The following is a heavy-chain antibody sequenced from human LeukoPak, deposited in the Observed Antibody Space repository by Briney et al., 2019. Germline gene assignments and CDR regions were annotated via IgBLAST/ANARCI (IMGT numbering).Heavy chain of an antibody. D-gene: IGHD6-13*01. J-gene: IGHJ4*02. CDR2: IYTSGST. CDR3: ARGGYSSSWYYFDY. V-gene: IGHV4-4*07. Sequence: PSETLSLTCTVSGGSISSYYWSWTRQPAGKGLEWIGRIYTSGSTNYNPSLKSRVTMSVDTSKNQFSLKLSSVTAADTAVYYCARGGYSSSWYYFDYWGQGTLVTVSS. CDR1: GGSISSYY.